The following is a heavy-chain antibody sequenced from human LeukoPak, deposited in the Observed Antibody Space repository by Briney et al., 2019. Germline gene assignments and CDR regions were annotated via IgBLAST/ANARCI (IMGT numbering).Heavy chain of an antibody. D-gene: IGHD2-8*01. J-gene: IGHJ5*02. CDR1: GFTFSGSG. CDR2: IRSKVNIYAT. Sequence: GGSLRLSCAASGFTFSGSGIHWVRQASGKGLEWVGRIRSKVNIYATVYAESVKGRFTITRDDSKNTAYLQMNSLKTEDTAVYYCISDLYRYGVTWGQGTLVIVSS. CDR3: ISDLYRYGVT. V-gene: IGHV3-73*01.